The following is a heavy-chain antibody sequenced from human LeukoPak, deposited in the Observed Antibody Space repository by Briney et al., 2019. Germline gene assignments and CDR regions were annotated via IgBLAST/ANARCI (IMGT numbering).Heavy chain of an antibody. J-gene: IGHJ4*02. Sequence: PSETLSLTCTVSGGSISSYYWSWIRQPPGKGLEWIGYISYNGNTNHNPSLKSRVAISVDTSKNQFSLRLSSVTAADTAVYYCARVSGYDWESFHDYWGQGTLVTVSS. CDR2: ISYNGNT. CDR1: GGSISSYY. CDR3: ARVSGYDWESFHDY. V-gene: IGHV4-59*01. D-gene: IGHD5-12*01.